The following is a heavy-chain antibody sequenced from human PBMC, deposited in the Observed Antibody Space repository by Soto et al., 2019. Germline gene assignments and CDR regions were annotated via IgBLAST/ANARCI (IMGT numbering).Heavy chain of an antibody. CDR3: ARDPIV. CDR2: IYHSRSI. D-gene: IGHD2-15*01. CDR1: GGSISSGGYS. V-gene: IGHV4-30-2*01. Sequence: SETLSLTCAVSGGSISSGGYSWSWIRQPPGKGLEWIGYIYHSRSIYYNPSLKSRVTISVDRSKNQFSLKLSSVTAADTAVYYCARDPIVWGQGTLVTVSS. J-gene: IGHJ4*02.